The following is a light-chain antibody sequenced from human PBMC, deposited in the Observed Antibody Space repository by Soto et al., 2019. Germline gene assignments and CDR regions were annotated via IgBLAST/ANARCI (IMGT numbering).Light chain of an antibody. CDR2: VAS. CDR3: QYYGSSPRT. CDR1: QSVGGSY. Sequence: EIVLTQSPGTLSLSPGERATLSCRASQSVGGSYLSWFQQKPGQAPRLLIYVASTRATGVPYRFSGSGSATDFSLTINSLEPEDFAEYYCQYYGSSPRTFGQGTNVEIK. V-gene: IGKV3-20*01. J-gene: IGKJ1*01.